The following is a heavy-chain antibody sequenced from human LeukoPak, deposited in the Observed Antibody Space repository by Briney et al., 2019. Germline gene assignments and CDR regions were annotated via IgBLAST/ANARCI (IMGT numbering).Heavy chain of an antibody. Sequence: PSETLSLTCTVSGGSIGTSGYYWGWIRQPPGKGLQWIGSIYYSGINSYNPSLKSRVTISVETSKNQFSLKLSSVTAADTAVYYCARQYSGRYYMRFDPWGQGTLVTVSS. V-gene: IGHV4-39*01. CDR1: GGSIGTSGYY. CDR2: IYYSGIN. D-gene: IGHD1-26*01. CDR3: ARQYSGRYYMRFDP. J-gene: IGHJ5*02.